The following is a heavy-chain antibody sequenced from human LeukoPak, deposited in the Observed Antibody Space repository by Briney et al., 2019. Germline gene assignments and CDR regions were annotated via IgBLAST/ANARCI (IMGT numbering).Heavy chain of an antibody. D-gene: IGHD1-26*01. Sequence: SETLSLTCTVSGGSISSSSYYWGWIRRPPGKGLEWIGSIYYSGSTYYNPSLKSPVTISVDTSKNQFSLKLSSVTAADTAVYYCARDSLVGAYYYFDFWGQGTLVTVSS. CDR1: GGSISSSSYY. V-gene: IGHV4-39*07. J-gene: IGHJ4*02. CDR2: IYYSGST. CDR3: ARDSLVGAYYYFDF.